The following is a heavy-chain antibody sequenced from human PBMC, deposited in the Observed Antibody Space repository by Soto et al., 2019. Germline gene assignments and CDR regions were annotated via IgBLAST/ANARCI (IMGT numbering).Heavy chain of an antibody. Sequence: QVQLVQSGAELKKPGASVTVSCTASGFTFSDHILHWVRQAPRQGLEWMGWLDPDTGNTRYSETFQGRVTISRNSSASAAYLELNVLNKEATALDLCARARHNVGARTNDAFHVWGQGTMITVSS. CDR3: ARARHNVGARTNDAFHV. CDR1: GFTFSDHI. D-gene: IGHD1-1*01. V-gene: IGHV1-3*01. J-gene: IGHJ3*01. CDR2: LDPDTGNT.